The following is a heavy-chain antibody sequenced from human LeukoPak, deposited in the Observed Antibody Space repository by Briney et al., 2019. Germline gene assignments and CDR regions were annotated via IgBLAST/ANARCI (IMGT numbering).Heavy chain of an antibody. V-gene: IGHV1-69*06. CDR3: ARDRRQWLAEVDY. D-gene: IGHD6-19*01. Sequence: GASVKVSCKASGGTFSSYAISWVRQAPGQGLEWMGGIIPIFGTANYAQKFQGRVTITADKSTSTVYMELSSLRSEDTAVYYCARDRRQWLAEVDYWGQGTLVTVSS. CDR1: GGTFSSYA. J-gene: IGHJ4*02. CDR2: IIPIFGTA.